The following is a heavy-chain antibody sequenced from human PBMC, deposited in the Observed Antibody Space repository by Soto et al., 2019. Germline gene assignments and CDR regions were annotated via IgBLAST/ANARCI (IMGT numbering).Heavy chain of an antibody. CDR1: GFTFSSYA. Sequence: GGSLRLSCAASGFTFSSYAMHWVRQAAGKGLEWVAVISYDGSNKYYADSVKGRFTISRDNSKNTLYLQMNSLRVEDTAVYYCARDRGDYGGNLYYFDYWGQGTLVTVSS. D-gene: IGHD4-17*01. CDR3: ARDRGDYGGNLYYFDY. V-gene: IGHV3-30*04. CDR2: ISYDGSNK. J-gene: IGHJ4*02.